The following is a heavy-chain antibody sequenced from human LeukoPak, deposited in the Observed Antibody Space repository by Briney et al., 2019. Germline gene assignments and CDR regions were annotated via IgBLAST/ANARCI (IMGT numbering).Heavy chain of an antibody. V-gene: IGHV1-46*01. CDR3: ARGMTTVTTGAALIFGY. Sequence: GASVKVSCKASGYTFTSYYMHWVRQAPGQGLEWMGIINPSGGSTNYAQKFQGRVTMTRDTSTSTVYMELSSLRSEDTAVYYCARGMTTVTTGAALIFGYWGQGTLVTVSS. D-gene: IGHD4-17*01. CDR1: GYTFTSYY. CDR2: INPSGGST. J-gene: IGHJ4*02.